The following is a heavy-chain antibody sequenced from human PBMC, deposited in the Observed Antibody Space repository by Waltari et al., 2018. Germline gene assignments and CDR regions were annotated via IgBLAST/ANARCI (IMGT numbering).Heavy chain of an antibody. V-gene: IGHV4-39*07. Sequence: QLQLQESGPGLVKPSETLSLTCTVSGGSISSSSYYWGWIRQPPGKGLEWIGGIYYSGSTYYNPSLKSRVTISVATSKNQFSLKLSSVTAADTAVYYCARGPVTTLGVYYYGMDVWGQGTTVTVSS. CDR1: GGSISSSSYY. CDR2: IYYSGST. D-gene: IGHD4-17*01. J-gene: IGHJ6*02. CDR3: ARGPVTTLGVYYYGMDV.